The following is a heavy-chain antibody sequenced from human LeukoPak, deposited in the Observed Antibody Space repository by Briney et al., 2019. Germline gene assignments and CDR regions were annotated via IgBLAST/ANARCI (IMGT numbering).Heavy chain of an antibody. CDR2: INHSGST. Sequence: SETPSLTCAVYGGSFSGYYWSWIRQPPGKGLEWIGEINHSGSTNYNPSLKSRVTISVDTSKNQFSLKLSSVTAADTAVYYCATRTGTRTTGAIDYWGQGTLVTVSS. V-gene: IGHV4-34*01. J-gene: IGHJ4*02. CDR3: ATRTGTRTTGAIDY. CDR1: GGSFSGYY. D-gene: IGHD1-14*01.